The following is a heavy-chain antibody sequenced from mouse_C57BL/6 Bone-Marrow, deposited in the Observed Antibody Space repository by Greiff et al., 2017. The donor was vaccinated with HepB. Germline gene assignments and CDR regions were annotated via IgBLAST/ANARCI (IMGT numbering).Heavy chain of an antibody. D-gene: IGHD1-1*01. CDR3: TRGLLLRSYYAMDY. Sequence: EVKLEESGEGLVKPGGSLKLSCAASGFTFSSYAMSWVRQTPEKRLEWVAYISSGGDYIYYADTVKGRFTISRDNARNTLYLQMSSLKSEDTAMYYCTRGLLLRSYYAMDYWGQGTSVAVSS. V-gene: IGHV5-9-1*02. J-gene: IGHJ4*01. CDR2: ISSGGDYI. CDR1: GFTFSSYA.